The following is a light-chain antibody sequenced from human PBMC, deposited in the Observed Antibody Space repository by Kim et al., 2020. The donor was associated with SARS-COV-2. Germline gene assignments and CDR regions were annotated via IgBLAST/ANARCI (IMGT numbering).Light chain of an antibody. CDR1: PGAVTGGHY. Sequence: GGTGTPTCGSSPGAVTGGHYPYGIQQKPGQAPRTLIYATPNGPSSTPARFSGSLLGGKAALTLSGAQPEDEAEYYCLLTYSDVQVFGGGTKLAVL. J-gene: IGLJ3*02. CDR2: ATP. CDR3: LLTYSDVQV. V-gene: IGLV7-46*01.